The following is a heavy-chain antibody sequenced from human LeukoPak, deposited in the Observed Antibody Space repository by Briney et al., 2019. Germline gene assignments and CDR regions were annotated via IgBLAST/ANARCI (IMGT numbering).Heavy chain of an antibody. J-gene: IGHJ3*02. CDR3: ARDPPTSYYDFWSGYYSDAFDI. CDR1: GDTFSSYA. D-gene: IGHD3-3*01. V-gene: IGHV1-69*04. Sequence: SVKVSCKASGDTFSSYAISWVRQAPGQGLEWMGRIIPIFGIANYAQKFQGRVTITADKSTSTAYMELSSLRSEDTAVYYCARDPPTSYYDFWSGYYSDAFDIWGQGTMVTVSS. CDR2: IIPIFGIA.